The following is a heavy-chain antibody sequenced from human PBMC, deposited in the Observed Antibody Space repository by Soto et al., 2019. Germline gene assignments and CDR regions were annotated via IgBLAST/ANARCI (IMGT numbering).Heavy chain of an antibody. CDR2: IYHGGSS. D-gene: IGHD2-8*01. J-gene: IGHJ6*02. CDR3: ARDLGVYGNYYYAMDG. CDR1: GYSIRTYYY. Sequence: ETRSLTCTFSGYSIRTYYYWGWIRQPPGKGLEWIGNIYHGGSSYYNPSLKSRVTISVDTSKSQFSLELSSVTAADTAVYYCARDLGVYGNYYYAMDGWGQGTTVTFSS. V-gene: IGHV4-38-2*02.